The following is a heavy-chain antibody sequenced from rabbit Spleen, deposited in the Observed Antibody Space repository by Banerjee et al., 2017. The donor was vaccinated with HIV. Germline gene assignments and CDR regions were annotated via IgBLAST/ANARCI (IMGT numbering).Heavy chain of an antibody. J-gene: IGHJ4*01. CDR2: IYFGSSSNT. D-gene: IGHD6-1*01. Sequence: QSLEESGGDLVKPGASLTLTCTASGFSFSSNYWICWVRQAPGKGLEWIACIYFGSSSNTYYASWAKGRFTISKASSTTVTLQMTSLTAADTATYFCARSRYYDYDYSGHDFAIPNNLWGQGTLVTVS. CDR3: ARSRYYDYDYSGHDFAIPNNL. CDR1: GFSFSSNYW. V-gene: IGHV1S40*01.